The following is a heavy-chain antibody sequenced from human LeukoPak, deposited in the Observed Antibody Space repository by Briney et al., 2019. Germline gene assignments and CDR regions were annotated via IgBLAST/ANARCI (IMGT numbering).Heavy chain of an antibody. D-gene: IGHD6-13*01. CDR2: ISGSGGTT. CDR1: GVTFSSDA. CDR3: ALSGAAAAYY. Sequence: PGGSLRLSCAASGVTFSSDAMSWVRQAPGKGLEWVSAISGSGGTTIYADSVKGRFTISRDNSRNTLYLQMNSLRAEDTAEYYCALSGAAAAYYWGQGTLVTVSS. V-gene: IGHV3-23*01. J-gene: IGHJ4*02.